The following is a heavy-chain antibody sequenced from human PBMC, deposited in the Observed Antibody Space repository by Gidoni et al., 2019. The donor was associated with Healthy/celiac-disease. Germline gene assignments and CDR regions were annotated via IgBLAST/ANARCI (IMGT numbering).Heavy chain of an antibody. D-gene: IGHD2-2*01. J-gene: IGHJ3*02. Sequence: QVQLQESGPGLVKPSETLSLTCAVSGYSISSGYYWGWIRQPPGKGLEWIGSIYHSGSTYYNPSLKSRVTISVDTSKNQFSLKLSSVTAADTAVYYCARELDPLYCSSTSCSTGTFDIWGQGTMVTVSS. CDR1: GYSISSGYY. V-gene: IGHV4-38-2*02. CDR3: ARELDPLYCSSTSCSTGTFDI. CDR2: IYHSGST.